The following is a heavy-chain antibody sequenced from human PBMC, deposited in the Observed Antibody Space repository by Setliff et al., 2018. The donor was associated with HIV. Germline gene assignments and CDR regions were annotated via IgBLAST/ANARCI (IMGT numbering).Heavy chain of an antibody. CDR1: GFTFSDYN. CDR3: AEGYQFSDY. Sequence: PGGSLRLSCAASGFTFSDYNMRWVRQAPGKGLEWVSSISKNGENRDYADSVQGRFTISRDNSKNTLYLQMDSLRAEDTAVYFCAEGYQFSDYWGRGTLVTVS. V-gene: IGHV3-23*01. J-gene: IGHJ4*02. CDR2: ISKNGENR. D-gene: IGHD2-2*01.